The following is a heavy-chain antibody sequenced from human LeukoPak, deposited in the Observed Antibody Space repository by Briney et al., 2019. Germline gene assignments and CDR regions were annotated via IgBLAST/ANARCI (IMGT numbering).Heavy chain of an antibody. D-gene: IGHD3-22*01. CDR2: INPKSGGT. J-gene: IGHJ6*02. Sequence: ASVKASCKASGYTFTGYYMHWVRQAPGQGLEWMGWINPKSGGTNYAQKFQGRVTMTRDTSISIAYMELSRLRSDDTAVYYCARDDNGMDVWGQGTTVTVSS. CDR1: GYTFTGYY. V-gene: IGHV1-2*02. CDR3: ARDDNGMDV.